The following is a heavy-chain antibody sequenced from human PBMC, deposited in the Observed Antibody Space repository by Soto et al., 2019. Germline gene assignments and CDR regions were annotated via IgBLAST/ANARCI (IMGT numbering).Heavy chain of an antibody. J-gene: IGHJ4*02. CDR3: ARDRATMIVRRGPGDYCFDY. D-gene: IGHD3-22*01. V-gene: IGHV3-33*01. CDR1: GFTFSSYG. CDR2: IWYDGSNK. Sequence: GGSLRLSCAASGFTFSSYGMHWVRQAPGKGLEWVAVIWYDGSNKYYADSVKGRFTISRDNSKNTLYLQMNSLRAEDTAVYYCARDRATMIVRRGPGDYCFDYWGQGTLVTVSS.